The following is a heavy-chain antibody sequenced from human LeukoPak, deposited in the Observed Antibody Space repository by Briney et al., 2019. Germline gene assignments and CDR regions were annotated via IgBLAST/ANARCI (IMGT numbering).Heavy chain of an antibody. Sequence: GGSLRLSCAASGFTFSSYAMSWVRQAPGKGLEWVSAISGSGGSTYYADSVKGRFTISRDNSKNTLYLQMNSLRAEDTAVYYCARGGGITMIEREDAFDIWGQGTMVTVSS. V-gene: IGHV3-23*01. CDR2: ISGSGGST. CDR1: GFTFSSYA. D-gene: IGHD3-22*01. CDR3: ARGGGITMIEREDAFDI. J-gene: IGHJ3*02.